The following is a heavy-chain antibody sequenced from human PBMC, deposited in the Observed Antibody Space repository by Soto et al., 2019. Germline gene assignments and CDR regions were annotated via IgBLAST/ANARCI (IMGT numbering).Heavy chain of an antibody. CDR1: GASISSYY. Sequence: SETLSLTCTVSGASISSYYWSWIRQPPGKGLEWIGHISYSGNPDYNPSLNSRVTISADTSKNQFSLKLTSVTAAVTAVYYCARHYSADPFDYWGQGTLVTVSS. D-gene: IGHD2-21*01. CDR2: ISYSGNP. V-gene: IGHV4-59*08. J-gene: IGHJ4*02. CDR3: ARHYSADPFDY.